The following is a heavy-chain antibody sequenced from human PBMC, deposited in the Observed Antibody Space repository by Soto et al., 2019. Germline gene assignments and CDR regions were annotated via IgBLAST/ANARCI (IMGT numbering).Heavy chain of an antibody. V-gene: IGHV1-18*01. Sequence: QVQLVQSGAEVKKPGASVKVSCKASGYTFTSYGISWVRQAPGQGLEWMGWISAYNGNTNYAQKLQGRVTMTTDTSTSTAYTELRSLRSDDTAVYYCARVIPFGDLNRIAARPGYAFDIWGQGTMVTVSS. CDR1: GYTFTSYG. CDR2: ISAYNGNT. CDR3: ARVIPFGDLNRIAARPGYAFDI. D-gene: IGHD6-6*01. J-gene: IGHJ3*02.